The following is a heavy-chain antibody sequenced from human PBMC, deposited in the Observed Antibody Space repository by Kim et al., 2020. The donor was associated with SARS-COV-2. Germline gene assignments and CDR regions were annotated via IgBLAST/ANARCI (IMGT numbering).Heavy chain of an antibody. V-gene: IGHV3-53*01. J-gene: IGHJ6*02. CDR3: ARDVAGTLRYYYYGMDV. CDR1: GFTVSSNY. D-gene: IGHD1-1*01. CDR2: IYSGGST. Sequence: GGSLRLSCAASGFTVSSNYMSWVRQAPGKGLEWVSVIYSGGSTYYADSVKGRFTISRDNSKNTLYLQMNSLRAEDTAVYYCARDVAGTLRYYYYGMDVWGQGTTVTVSS.